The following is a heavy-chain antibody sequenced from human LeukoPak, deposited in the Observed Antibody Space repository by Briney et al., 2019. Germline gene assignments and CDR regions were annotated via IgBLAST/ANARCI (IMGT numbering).Heavy chain of an antibody. V-gene: IGHV1-2*02. CDR1: GYTFTGYY. CDR2: INPNSGGT. J-gene: IGHJ6*02. CDR3: ARVPGPLLWFGELSEYGMDV. D-gene: IGHD3-10*01. Sequence: ASVKVSCKASGYTFTGYYMHWVRQAPGQGLEWMGWINPNSGGTNYAQKFQGRVTMTRDTSISTAYMELSSLRSEDTAVYYCARVPGPLLWFGELSEYGMDVWGQGTTVTVSS.